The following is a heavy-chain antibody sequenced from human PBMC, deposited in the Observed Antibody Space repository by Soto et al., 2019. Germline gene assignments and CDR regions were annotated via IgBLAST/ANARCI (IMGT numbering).Heavy chain of an antibody. CDR2: MDYSGDT. CDR3: ARRTPFYASGSSRFDP. V-gene: IGHV4-39*01. Sequence: LSLTCNVSGGSIANTDDYWGWIRQPPGKWLEWIGTMDYSGDTKYNPSLKSRVTISVDTSNNQFSLRLTSVTSAGTAVYYCARRTPFYASGSSRFDPWGQGALVTVSS. D-gene: IGHD3-10*01. CDR1: GGSIANTDDY. J-gene: IGHJ5*02.